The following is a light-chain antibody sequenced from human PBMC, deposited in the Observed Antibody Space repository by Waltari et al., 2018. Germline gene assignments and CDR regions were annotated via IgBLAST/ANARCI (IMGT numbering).Light chain of an antibody. V-gene: IGKV3-20*01. J-gene: IGKJ1*01. CDR2: GAS. CDR3: QQYGSSVG. Sequence: EIVLTQSPGTLSLSPGERATLSCRASQSVSSNYLAWYQQKPGQAPRLLIYGASSRATGIPDRISGSGSGTDFTLTISRLEPEDFAVYYCQQYGSSVGFGQGTKVEIK. CDR1: QSVSSNY.